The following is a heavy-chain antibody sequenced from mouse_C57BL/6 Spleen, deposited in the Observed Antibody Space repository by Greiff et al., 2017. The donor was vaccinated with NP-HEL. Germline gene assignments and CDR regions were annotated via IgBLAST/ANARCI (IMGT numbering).Heavy chain of an antibody. CDR2: IYPGDGDT. V-gene: IGHV1-82*01. CDR3: ARKSVVPFAY. Sequence: QVQLQQSGPELVKPGASVKISCKASGYAFSSSWMNWVKQRPGKGLEWIGRIYPGDGDTNYNGKFKGKATLTADKSSSTAYMQLSSLTSEDSAVYFCARKSVVPFAYWGQGTLVTVSA. J-gene: IGHJ3*01. CDR1: GYAFSSSW. D-gene: IGHD1-1*01.